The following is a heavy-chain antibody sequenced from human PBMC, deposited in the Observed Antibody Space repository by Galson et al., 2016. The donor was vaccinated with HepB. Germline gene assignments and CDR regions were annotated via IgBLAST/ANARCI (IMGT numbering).Heavy chain of an antibody. D-gene: IGHD3-3*01. CDR1: GFGFSPAW. J-gene: IGHJ5*02. V-gene: IGHV3-15*07. CDR3: TVGPTYDFWSGYYMLDP. Sequence: SLRLSCATSGFGFSPAWMHWVRQAPGKGLEWVGRIKSKNDGETTHYAAPVKGRFAISRDDSKNTLYLQINSLKTEDTAVYYCTVGPTYDFWSGYYMLDPWGQGTLVTVSS. CDR2: IKSKNDGETT.